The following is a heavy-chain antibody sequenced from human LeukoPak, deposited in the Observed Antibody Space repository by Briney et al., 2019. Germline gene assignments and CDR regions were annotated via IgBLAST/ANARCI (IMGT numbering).Heavy chain of an antibody. D-gene: IGHD2-15*01. J-gene: IGHJ4*02. CDR2: IWYDGSNK. CDR1: GFTFRNYG. V-gene: IGHV3-33*08. Sequence: SGGSLRLSCAASGFTFRNYGMHWVRQAPGKGLEWVAVIWYDGSNKLYADPVKGRFTFSRDNSKNTVYLQMNSLRAEDTAVYYCAREDGYCSGGNCYSYFDSWGQGTLVTVSS. CDR3: AREDGYCSGGNCYSYFDS.